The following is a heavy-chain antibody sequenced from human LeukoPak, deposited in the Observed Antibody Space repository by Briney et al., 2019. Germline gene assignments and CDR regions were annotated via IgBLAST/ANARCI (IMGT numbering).Heavy chain of an antibody. V-gene: IGHV3-11*01. CDR1: GFTVSSNY. CDR3: AREQAARLTDY. D-gene: IGHD6-6*01. J-gene: IGHJ4*02. CDR2: ISSSGSTI. Sequence: GGSLRLSCAASGFTVSSNYMSWIRQAPGKGLEWVSYISSSGSTIYYADSVKGRFTISRDNAKNSLYLQMNSLRAEDTAVYYCAREQAARLTDYWGQGTLVTVSS.